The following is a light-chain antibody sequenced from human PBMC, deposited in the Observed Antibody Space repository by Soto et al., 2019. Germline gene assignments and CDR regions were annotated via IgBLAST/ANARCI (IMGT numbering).Light chain of an antibody. J-gene: IGKJ5*01. CDR3: QQRKNWQVT. V-gene: IGKV3-11*01. CDR2: DAS. CDR1: HSVGSC. Sequence: EIVLTQTPFTLSLSPGERATLSCRASHSVGSCLAWYQQKPGRAPRLLIYDASNRATGIPARFTGSGSETDFTLTISSLEAEDFAVYYCQQRKNWQVTFGQGTRLEIK.